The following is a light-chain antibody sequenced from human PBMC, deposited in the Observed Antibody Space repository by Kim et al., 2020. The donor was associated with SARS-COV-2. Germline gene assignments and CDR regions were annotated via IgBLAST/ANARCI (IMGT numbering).Light chain of an antibody. J-gene: IGKJ1*01. Sequence: SQAQRPTLSCRASKSLISRFMAWYQQKPGQAPRLLIYAASSRATGIPDRFSGSGSGTDFTLTISRLEPEDFAVYYCQQYDMSPRTFGQGTKVDIK. CDR2: AAS. V-gene: IGKV3-20*01. CDR1: KSLISRF. CDR3: QQYDMSPRT.